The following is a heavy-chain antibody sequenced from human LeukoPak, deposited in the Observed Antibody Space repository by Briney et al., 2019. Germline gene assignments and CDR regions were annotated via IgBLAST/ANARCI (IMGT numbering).Heavy chain of an antibody. V-gene: IGHV4-59*01. CDR3: ARTIEYSSSSGYYYYYMDV. D-gene: IGHD6-6*01. J-gene: IGHJ6*03. CDR1: GGSINSNY. CDR2: IYYSGST. Sequence: SETLSLTCSVSGGSINSNYWSWIRQPPGKGLEWIGYIYYSGSTNYNPSLKSRVTISIDTSKEQFSLKLSPVTAADTAVYYCARTIEYSSSSGYYYYYMDVWGKGTTVTVSS.